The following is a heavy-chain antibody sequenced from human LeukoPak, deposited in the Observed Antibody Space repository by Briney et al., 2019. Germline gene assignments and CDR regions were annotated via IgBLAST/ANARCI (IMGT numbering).Heavy chain of an antibody. V-gene: IGHV1-46*01. CDR3: ARDPRRGTAMVTRYYYYYYYMDV. D-gene: IGHD5-18*01. J-gene: IGHJ6*03. Sequence: ASVKVSCKASGYTFTSYYMHRVRQAPGQGLEWMGIINPSGGSTSYAQKFQGRVTMTGDMSTSTVYMELSSLRSEDTAVYYCARDPRRGTAMVTRYYYYYYYMDVWGKGTTVTVSS. CDR2: INPSGGST. CDR1: GYTFTSYY.